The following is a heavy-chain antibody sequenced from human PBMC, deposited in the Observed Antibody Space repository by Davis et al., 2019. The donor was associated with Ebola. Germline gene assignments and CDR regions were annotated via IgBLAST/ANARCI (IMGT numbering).Heavy chain of an antibody. V-gene: IGHV1-69*13. CDR3: ARDLRIAVANYFDY. J-gene: IGHJ4*02. D-gene: IGHD6-19*01. CDR2: IIPIFGTA. Sequence: SVKVSCKASGGTFSSYAISWVRQAPGQGLEWMGGIIPIFGTANYAQKFQGRVTITADESTSTDYMELSSLRSEDTAVYYCARDLRIAVANYFDYWGQGTLVTVSS. CDR1: GGTFSSYA.